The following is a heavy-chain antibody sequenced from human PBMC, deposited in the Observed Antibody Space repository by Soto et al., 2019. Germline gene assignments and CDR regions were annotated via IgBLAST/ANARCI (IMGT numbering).Heavy chain of an antibody. CDR1: GFTLSSYS. D-gene: IGHD2-8*01. Sequence: GGSLRLSCAASGFTLSSYSMNWVRQAPGKGLEWVSSISSSSYIYYADSVKGRFTISRDNAKNSLYLQMNSLRAEDTAVYYCTRSCRMCNAFYIWGQGXMVTVTS. CDR3: TRSCRMCNAFYI. CDR2: ISSSSYI. V-gene: IGHV3-21*01. J-gene: IGHJ3*02.